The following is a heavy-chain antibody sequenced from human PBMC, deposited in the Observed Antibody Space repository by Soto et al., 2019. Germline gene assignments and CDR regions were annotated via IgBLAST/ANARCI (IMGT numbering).Heavy chain of an antibody. CDR2: IHYSGST. V-gene: IGHV4-59*01. D-gene: IGHD3-3*01. Sequence: SETLSLTCIVSGVSIISNYWSWIRQPPEQGLESIESIHYSGSTNFNPSLKNRVIMSVDTSKNQFSLRLSSVTAADTAVYYCARSYPNTIFGVVPHRGLDGWDQGATVTVSS. J-gene: IGHJ6*02. CDR3: ARSYPNTIFGVVPHRGLDG. CDR1: GVSIISNY.